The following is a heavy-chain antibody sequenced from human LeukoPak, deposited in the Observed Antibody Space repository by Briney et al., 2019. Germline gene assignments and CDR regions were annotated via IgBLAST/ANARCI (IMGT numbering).Heavy chain of an antibody. V-gene: IGHV1-2*02. CDR2: IDPNSGGT. Sequence: ASVKVSCKASGYTFTDYYMHWVRQAPGQGLEWMGWIDPNSGGTNYQGRVTMTRDTSIRTAYLELSRLTSDDTAVYYCARGHCTNGVCSFDPWGQGTLVTVSS. D-gene: IGHD2-8*01. J-gene: IGHJ5*02. CDR3: ARGHCTNGVCSFDP. CDR1: GYTFTDYY.